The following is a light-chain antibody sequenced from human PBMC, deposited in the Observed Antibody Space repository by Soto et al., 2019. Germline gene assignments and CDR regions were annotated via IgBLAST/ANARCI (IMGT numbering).Light chain of an antibody. V-gene: IGLV2-23*02. CDR2: EDN. CDR1: SSDVGTYNL. Sequence: QSALTQPASVSGSPGQSITISCTETSSDVGTYNLVSWYQQHPGKAPQVMIYEDNKRPSGVPDCFSGSRSGNTASLTISGLQAEDEADYHCCSYAGRSTFVVFGGGTQLTVL. J-gene: IGLJ2*01. CDR3: CSYAGRSTFVV.